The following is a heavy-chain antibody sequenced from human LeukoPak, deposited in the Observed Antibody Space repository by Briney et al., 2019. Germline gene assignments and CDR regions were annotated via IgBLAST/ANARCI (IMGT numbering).Heavy chain of an antibody. CDR3: ARAQHYYYDSSGYYFDY. V-gene: IGHV1-18*01. CDR2: ISAKNGDT. Sequence: ASVKVSCKASGYSFNSYGISWVRQAPGQGLEWMGWISAKNGDTDFAQKLQGRLTMTTDTSTTTAYMELRSLTSDDTAVYYCARAQHYYYDSSGYYFDYWGQGTLVTVSS. J-gene: IGHJ4*02. CDR1: GYSFNSYG. D-gene: IGHD3-22*01.